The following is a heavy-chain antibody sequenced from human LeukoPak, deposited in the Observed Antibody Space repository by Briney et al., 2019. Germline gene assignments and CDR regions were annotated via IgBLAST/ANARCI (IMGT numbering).Heavy chain of an antibody. J-gene: IGHJ4*02. CDR1: GFTFSSYS. D-gene: IGHD3-22*01. V-gene: IGHV3-21*01. CDR3: ARGHYASSGYFYEGLLDY. Sequence: GGSLRLSCAASGFTFSSYSMNWVRQAPGKGLEWVSSISSSSDYIYYADSVKGRFSISRDNAKNSLYLQMNSLRAEDTAVYYCARGHYASSGYFYEGLLDYWGQGTLVTVSS. CDR2: ISSSSDYI.